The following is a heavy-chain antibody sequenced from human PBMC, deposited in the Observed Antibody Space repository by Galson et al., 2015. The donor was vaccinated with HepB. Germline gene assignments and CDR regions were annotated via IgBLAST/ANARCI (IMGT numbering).Heavy chain of an antibody. CDR2: ISANSGNT. CDR3: ARNGSWLTTDDGLDI. CDR1: GYTFTTNG. Sequence: SVKVSCKASGYTFTTNGISWVRQAPGQGLEWMGWISANSGNTKYAQNLQGRVTLTRDTSASTAYLELRSLRSDDTAAYYCARNGSWLTTDDGLDIWGQGTSVTVSS. V-gene: IGHV1-18*04. D-gene: IGHD4-17*01. J-gene: IGHJ3*02.